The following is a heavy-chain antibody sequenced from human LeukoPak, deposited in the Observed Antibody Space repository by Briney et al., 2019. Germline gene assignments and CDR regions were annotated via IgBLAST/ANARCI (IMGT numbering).Heavy chain of an antibody. CDR3: ARDSNVEMATILPDY. Sequence: WASVKVSCKASGGTFSSYAISWVRQAPGQGLEWMGRIIPILGIANYAQKFQGRVTITADKSTSTAYMELSSLRSEDTAVYYCARDSNVEMATILPDYWGQGTLVTVSS. CDR2: IIPILGIA. CDR1: GGTFSSYA. J-gene: IGHJ4*02. V-gene: IGHV1-69*04. D-gene: IGHD5-24*01.